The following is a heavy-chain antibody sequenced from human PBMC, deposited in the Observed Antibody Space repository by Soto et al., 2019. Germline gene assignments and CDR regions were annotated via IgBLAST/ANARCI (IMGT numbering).Heavy chain of an antibody. D-gene: IGHD6-19*01. CDR1: GFTFSSYG. CDR3: AKGAPRLIYYYGMEV. J-gene: IGHJ6*02. CDR2: ISYDGSST. Sequence: GGSLRLSCAASGFTFSSYGMHWVRQAPGKGLEWVAVISYDGSSTYYADSVKGRFTISRDNSKNTLYLQMNSLRAEDTAVYYCAKGAPRLIYYYGMEVWGQGTTVTVSS. V-gene: IGHV3-30*18.